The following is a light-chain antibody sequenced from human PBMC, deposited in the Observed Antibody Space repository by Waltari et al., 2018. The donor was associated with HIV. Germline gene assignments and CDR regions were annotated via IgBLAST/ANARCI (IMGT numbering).Light chain of an antibody. CDR3: GTWDSSLNAGV. J-gene: IGLJ3*02. Sequence: QSMLTQPPSVSAAPGQKVTISCSGTGSNLANNYVSWYQHLPGVAPKLVIYDNYNRPSGIPDRFSGSKSGASATLVITGLQTGDEGDYYCGTWDSSLNAGVFGGGTKLTVL. CDR2: DNY. CDR1: GSNLANNY. V-gene: IGLV1-51*01.